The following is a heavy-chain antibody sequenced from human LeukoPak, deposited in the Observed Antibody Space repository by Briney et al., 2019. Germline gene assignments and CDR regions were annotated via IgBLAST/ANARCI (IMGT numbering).Heavy chain of an antibody. V-gene: IGHV1-2*02. J-gene: IGHJ4*02. Sequence: GASVKVSCKASGYTFTGYYMHWVRQAPGQGLEWMGWINPNSGGTNYAQKFQGRVTMTRDTSISTAYMELSRLRSDDTAVYCCATSYVWGSYRPNPFDYWGQGTLVTVSS. CDR1: GYTFTGYY. D-gene: IGHD3-16*02. CDR3: ATSYVWGSYRPNPFDY. CDR2: INPNSGGT.